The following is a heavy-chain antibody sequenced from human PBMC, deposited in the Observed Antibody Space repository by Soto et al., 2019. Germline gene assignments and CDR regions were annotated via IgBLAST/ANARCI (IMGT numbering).Heavy chain of an antibody. CDR2: INWNGGST. V-gene: IGHV3-20*04. CDR1: GFTFDDYG. CDR3: ARQSYSSSSVPPDY. Sequence: GGSLRHSCAASGFTFDDYGMSWVRQAPGKGLEWVSGINWNGGSTGYADSVKGRFTISRDNAKNSLYLQMNSLRAEDTALYYCARQSYSSSSVPPDYWGQGTLVTVSS. J-gene: IGHJ4*02. D-gene: IGHD6-6*01.